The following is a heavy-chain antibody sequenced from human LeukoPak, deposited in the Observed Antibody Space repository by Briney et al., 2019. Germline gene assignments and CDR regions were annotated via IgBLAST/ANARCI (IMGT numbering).Heavy chain of an antibody. CDR2: IYYSGST. CDR1: GGSISSSSYY. D-gene: IGHD1-26*01. V-gene: IGHV4-39*01. Sequence: SETLSLTCTVSGGSISSSSYYWGWIRQPPGKGLEWIGSIYYSGSTYYNPSLKSRVTISVDTSKNQFSLKLSSVTAADTAVYYCARQGGGSYYGGYYMDVWGKGTTVTVSS. CDR3: ARQGGGSYYGGYYMDV. J-gene: IGHJ6*03.